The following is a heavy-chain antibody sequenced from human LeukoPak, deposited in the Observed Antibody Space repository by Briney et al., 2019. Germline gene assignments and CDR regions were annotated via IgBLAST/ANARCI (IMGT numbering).Heavy chain of an antibody. V-gene: IGHV4-34*01. D-gene: IGHD2-2*02. CDR1: GGSFSGYY. Sequence: PSETLSLTCAVYGGSFSGYYWSWIRQPPGKGLEWIGEINHSGSTNYNPSLKSRVTISVDTSKNQFSLKLSSVTAADTAVYYCARGRPYCSSTSCYTAYFDYWGQGTLVTVSS. CDR3: ARGRPYCSSTSCYTAYFDY. CDR2: INHSGST. J-gene: IGHJ4*02.